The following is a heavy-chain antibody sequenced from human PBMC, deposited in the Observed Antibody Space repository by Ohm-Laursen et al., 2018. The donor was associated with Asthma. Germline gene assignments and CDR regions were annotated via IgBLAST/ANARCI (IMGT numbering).Heavy chain of an antibody. J-gene: IGHJ4*02. CDR1: GFTFSSYA. V-gene: IGHV3-30-3*01. CDR3: AKDHLVRFGGYFDC. Sequence: SLRLSCAASGFTFSSYAMHWVRQAPGKGLEWVAVISYDGSNKYYADSVKGRFTISRDNSKNTLYLQMNSLRAEDTALYYCAKDHLVRFGGYFDCWGQGTLVTVSS. CDR2: ISYDGSNK. D-gene: IGHD3-16*01.